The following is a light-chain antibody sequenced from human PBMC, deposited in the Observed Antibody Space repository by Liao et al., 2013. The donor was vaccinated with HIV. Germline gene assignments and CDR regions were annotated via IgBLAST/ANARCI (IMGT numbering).Light chain of an antibody. CDR1: NIGTES. V-gene: IGLV3-21*04. CDR3: QVWDGSTDLV. Sequence: SYVLTQPPSVSVAPGKTATITCGGNNIGTESVHWYQQRSGQAPVLVIAYHSGRPSGIPERFSGSTSGNTATLTISRVEAGDEADYYCQVWDGSTDLVFGGGTKLTVL. CDR2: YHS. J-gene: IGLJ2*01.